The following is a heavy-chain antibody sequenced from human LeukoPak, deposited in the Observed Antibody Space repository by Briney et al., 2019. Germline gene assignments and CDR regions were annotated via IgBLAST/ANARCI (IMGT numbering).Heavy chain of an antibody. Sequence: SETLSLTCAVYGGSFSGYYWSWIRQPPGKGLEWIGEINHSGSTYYNPSLKSRVTISIDTSKNQFSLKLSSVTAADTAVYHCARGKYFDSTGWDYWGQGTLATVSS. V-gene: IGHV4-34*01. CDR2: INHSGST. D-gene: IGHD3-22*01. CDR3: ARGKYFDSTGWDY. CDR1: GGSFSGYY. J-gene: IGHJ4*02.